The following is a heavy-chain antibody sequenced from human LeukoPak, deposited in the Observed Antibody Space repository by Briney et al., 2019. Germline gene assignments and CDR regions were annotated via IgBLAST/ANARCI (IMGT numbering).Heavy chain of an antibody. Sequence: GGSLRLSRAASGFTFSSYDMHWVRQATGKGLEWVSAIGTAGDTYYPGSVKGRFTISRENAKNSLYLQMNSLRAGDTAVYYCARGGYYDSSGYYYDYWGQGTLVTVSS. CDR2: IGTAGDT. V-gene: IGHV3-13*01. D-gene: IGHD3-22*01. J-gene: IGHJ4*02. CDR3: ARGGYYDSSGYYYDY. CDR1: GFTFSSYD.